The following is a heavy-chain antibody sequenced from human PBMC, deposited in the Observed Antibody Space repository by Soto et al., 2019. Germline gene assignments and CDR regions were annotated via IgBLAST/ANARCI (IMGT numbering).Heavy chain of an antibody. V-gene: IGHV4-61*01. CDR3: ARDEVTFGGVIVNDYYYGMDV. J-gene: IGHJ6*02. Sequence: PSETLSLTCTVSGGSVSSGSYYWSWIRQPPGKGLEWIGYIYYSGSTNYNPSLKSRVTISVDTSKNQFSLKLSSVTAADTAVYYCARDEVTFGGVIVNDYYYGMDVWGQGTTVTVSS. CDR1: GGSVSSGSYY. D-gene: IGHD3-16*02. CDR2: IYYSGST.